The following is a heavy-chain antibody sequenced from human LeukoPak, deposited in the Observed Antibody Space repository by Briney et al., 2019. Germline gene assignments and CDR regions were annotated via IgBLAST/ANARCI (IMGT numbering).Heavy chain of an antibody. CDR1: GFTFSNAW. CDR2: IKSKTDGGTT. J-gene: IGHJ4*02. Sequence: PGGSLRLSCAASGFTFSNAWMSWVRQAPGKGLEWVGRIKSKTDGGTTDYAAPVKGRFTISRDDSKNTLYLQMNSLKTEDTAVYYCTTDSVRFLEWLLAFDHWGQGTLVTVSS. D-gene: IGHD3-3*01. V-gene: IGHV3-15*01. CDR3: TTDSVRFLEWLLAFDH.